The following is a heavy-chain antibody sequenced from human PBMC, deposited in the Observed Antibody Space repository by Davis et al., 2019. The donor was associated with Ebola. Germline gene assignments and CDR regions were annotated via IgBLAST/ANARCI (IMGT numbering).Heavy chain of an antibody. D-gene: IGHD3-3*01. CDR2: INAGNGNT. Sequence: ASVKVSCKASGGTFSSYAMHWVRQAPGQRLEWMGWINAGNGNTKYSQKFQGRVTITRDTSASTAYMELSSLRSEDTAVYYCARDPRRITIFGAPGGMDVWGQGTTVTVSS. CDR1: GGTFSSYA. V-gene: IGHV1-3*01. CDR3: ARDPRRITIFGAPGGMDV. J-gene: IGHJ6*02.